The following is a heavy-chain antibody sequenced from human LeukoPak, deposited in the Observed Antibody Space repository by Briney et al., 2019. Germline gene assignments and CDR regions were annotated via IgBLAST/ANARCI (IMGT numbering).Heavy chain of an antibody. Sequence: ASVKVSCKASGYTFTSYGISWVRQAPGQGLEWMGWISAYNGNTNYAQKLQGRVTMTRDTSISTAYMELSNLRSDDTAVYYCARVLTRIAAAGTFAYWGQGTLVTVSS. V-gene: IGHV1-18*01. CDR1: GYTFTSYG. CDR2: ISAYNGNT. J-gene: IGHJ4*02. CDR3: ARVLTRIAAAGTFAY. D-gene: IGHD6-13*01.